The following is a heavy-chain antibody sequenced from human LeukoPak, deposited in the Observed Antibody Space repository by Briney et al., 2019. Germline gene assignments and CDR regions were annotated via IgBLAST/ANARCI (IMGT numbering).Heavy chain of an antibody. Sequence: ASVKVSCKASGYTFTGYYMHWVRQAPGQGLEWMGWINPNSGGTNYAQKFQGRVTMTRDTSISTAYMELSRLRSDDTAVYYCAXXXXPIPEKYCSGGSCYVEPWFDPWGQGTLVTVSS. CDR1: GYTFTGYY. J-gene: IGHJ5*02. CDR2: INPNSGGT. V-gene: IGHV1-2*02. CDR3: AXXXXPIPEKYCSGGSCYVEPWFDP. D-gene: IGHD2-15*01.